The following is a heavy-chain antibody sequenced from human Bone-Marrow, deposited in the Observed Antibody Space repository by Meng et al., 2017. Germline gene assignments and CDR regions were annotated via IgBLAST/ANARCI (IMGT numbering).Heavy chain of an antibody. CDR1: GGSFSDYY. V-gene: IGHV4-34*01. Sequence: QVQRQAGGPCRLKPSGTLSLTCVVSGGSFSDYYWSWIRQPPGKGLEWIGEINHSGSTNYSPSLESRATISVDTSQNNLSLKLSSVTAADSAVYYCARGPTTMAHDFDYWGQGTLVTVSS. J-gene: IGHJ4*02. CDR2: INHSGST. CDR3: ARGPTTMAHDFDY. D-gene: IGHD4-11*01.